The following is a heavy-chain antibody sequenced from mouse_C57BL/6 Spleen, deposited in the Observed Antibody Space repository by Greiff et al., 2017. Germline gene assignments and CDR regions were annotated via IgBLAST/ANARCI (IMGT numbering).Heavy chain of an antibody. D-gene: IGHD1-1*02. J-gene: IGHJ4*01. CDR3: ARSMDYYYAMDD. Sequence: QVQLQQPGAELVKPGASVKMSCKASGYTFTSYWITWVKQRPGQGLEWIGDIYPGSGSTNYNEKFKSKATLTVDTSSSTAYMQLSSLTSEDSAVYYCARSMDYYYAMDDWGQGTTVTVSS. CDR2: IYPGSGST. V-gene: IGHV1-55*01. CDR1: GYTFTSYW.